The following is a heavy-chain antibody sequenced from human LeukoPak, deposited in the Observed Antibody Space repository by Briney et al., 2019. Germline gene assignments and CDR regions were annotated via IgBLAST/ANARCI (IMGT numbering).Heavy chain of an antibody. D-gene: IGHD1-26*01. CDR1: GGSISSGGYY. CDR3: ARDRWLYSGSYDY. J-gene: IGHJ4*02. V-gene: IGHV4-31*03. CDR2: IYYSGST. Sequence: PSQTLSLTCTVSGGSISSGGYYWSWIRQHPGKGLEWIGYIYYSGSTYYNPSLKSRVTMSVDTSKNQFSLKLTSVTAADTAVYYCARDRWLYSGSYDYWGQGTLVTVSS.